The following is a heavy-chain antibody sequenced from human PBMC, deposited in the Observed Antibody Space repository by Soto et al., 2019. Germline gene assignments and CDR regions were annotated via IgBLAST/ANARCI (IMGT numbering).Heavy chain of an antibody. CDR2: IIPIFGPA. J-gene: IGHJ6*02. CDR1: GGTFSSYA. Sequence: ASVKVSWKASGGTFSSYAISWVRQAPGQGLEWMGGIIPIFGPANYAQKFQGRVTITADESTSTAYMELSSLRSEDTAVYYCASGRVRGMDVWGQGTTVPVSS. D-gene: IGHD1-26*01. CDR3: ASGRVRGMDV. V-gene: IGHV1-69*13.